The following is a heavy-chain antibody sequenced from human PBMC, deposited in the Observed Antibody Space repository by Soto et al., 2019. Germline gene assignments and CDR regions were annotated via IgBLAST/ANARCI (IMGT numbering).Heavy chain of an antibody. J-gene: IGHJ4*02. Sequence: PSETLSLTCTVSGGSISSYYWSWIRQPPGKGLEWIGYIYYSGSTNYNPSLKSRVTISVDTSKNQFSLKLSSVTAADTAVYYCARGYSSSWYYFDYWGQGTLVTVSS. V-gene: IGHV4-59*08. CDR1: GGSISSYY. CDR2: IYYSGST. D-gene: IGHD6-13*01. CDR3: ARGYSSSWYYFDY.